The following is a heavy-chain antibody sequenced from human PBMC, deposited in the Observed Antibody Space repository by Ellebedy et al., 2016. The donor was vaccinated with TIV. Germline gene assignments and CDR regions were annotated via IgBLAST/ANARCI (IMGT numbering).Heavy chain of an antibody. CDR3: ARGLPEQWLDRGAFDI. Sequence: ASVKVSCXASGYTFTSYGISWVRQPPGQGLEWMGWISAYNGNTNYAQKLQGRVTMTTDTSTSTAYMELRSLRSDDTAVYYCARGLPEQWLDRGAFDIWGQGTMVTVSS. D-gene: IGHD6-19*01. CDR1: GYTFTSYG. V-gene: IGHV1-18*01. J-gene: IGHJ3*02. CDR2: ISAYNGNT.